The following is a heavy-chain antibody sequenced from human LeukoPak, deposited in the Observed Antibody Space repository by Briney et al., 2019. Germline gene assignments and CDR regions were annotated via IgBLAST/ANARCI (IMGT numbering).Heavy chain of an antibody. V-gene: IGHV1-18*04. CDR1: GYTFTGYY. CDR2: ISAYNGNT. J-gene: IGHJ6*02. D-gene: IGHD5-24*01. Sequence: ASVKVSCKASGYTFTGYYMHWVRQAPGQGLEWMGWISAYNGNTNYAQKLQGRVTMTTDTSTSTAYMELRSLRSDDTAVYYCARGLGPSDEIYYYGMDVWGQGTTVTVSS. CDR3: ARGLGPSDEIYYYGMDV.